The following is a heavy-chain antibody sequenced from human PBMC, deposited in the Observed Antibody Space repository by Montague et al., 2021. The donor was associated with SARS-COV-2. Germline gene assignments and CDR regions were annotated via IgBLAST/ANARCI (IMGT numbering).Heavy chain of an antibody. J-gene: IGHJ4*02. Sequence: SETLSLTCVVSGVAISRRSWEGQMRELQGQGQEGCGEIYHKRNTNYNPSLKSRVIISVDKSKNQFSLKLSSVTAADTAVYYCARTGYGSGWHSFDYWGQGTLVTVSS. CDR2: IYHKRNT. CDR3: ARTGYGSGWHSFDY. CDR1: GVAISRRSW. D-gene: IGHD6-19*01. V-gene: IGHV4/OR15-8*01.